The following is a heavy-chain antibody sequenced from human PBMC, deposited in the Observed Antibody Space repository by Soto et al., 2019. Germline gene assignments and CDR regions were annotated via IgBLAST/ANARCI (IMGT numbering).Heavy chain of an antibody. Sequence: PGGSLRLSCAASGFTFTIYAMSWVRQAPGKGLEWVSAITGSGGSTYYADSVKGRFTISRDNSKNTLYLQMNSLRAEDTAVYYCAKARGAMVRGAAFYFGYWGQGTLVTVSS. J-gene: IGHJ4*02. D-gene: IGHD3-10*01. CDR3: AKARGAMVRGAAFYFGY. CDR2: ITGSGGST. V-gene: IGHV3-23*01. CDR1: GFTFTIYA.